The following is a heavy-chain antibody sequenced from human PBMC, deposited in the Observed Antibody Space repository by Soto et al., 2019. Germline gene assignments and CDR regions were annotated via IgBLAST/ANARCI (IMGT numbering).Heavy chain of an antibody. V-gene: IGHV1-18*01. J-gene: IGHJ4*02. D-gene: IGHD2-15*01. CDR1: GYSFTTHD. Sequence: ASVKVSCKASGYSFTTHDITWLRQAPGKGLEWVGGISTDRGDTIYPQNLQGRVTMTTDSSTSTVYMELKSLRSDDTAAYYCARDDLNRGGKYFDYWGQGTLVTVSS. CDR2: ISTDRGDT. CDR3: ARDDLNRGGKYFDY.